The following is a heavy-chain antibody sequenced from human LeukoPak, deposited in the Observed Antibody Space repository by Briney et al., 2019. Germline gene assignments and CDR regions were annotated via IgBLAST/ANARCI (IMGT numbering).Heavy chain of an antibody. CDR2: IYISGST. Sequence: SETLSLTCTVSGGSFSSGLYYWTWIRQPAGKGLEWIGRIYISGSTNYNPSLKSRVTISRDTSKNEFSLKLSSVTAADTAVYYCAKHLRRRFFSRTLAFDPWGQGTLVTVSS. J-gene: IGHJ5*02. CDR3: AKHLRRRFFSRTLAFDP. V-gene: IGHV4-61*02. CDR1: GGSFSSGLYY. D-gene: IGHD3-3*01.